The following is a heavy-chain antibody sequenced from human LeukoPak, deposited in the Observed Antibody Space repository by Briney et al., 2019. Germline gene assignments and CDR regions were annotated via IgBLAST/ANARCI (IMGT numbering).Heavy chain of an antibody. CDR2: INPNSGGT. D-gene: IGHD2-2*01. CDR3: ARDLNVVVPAADYFDY. CDR1: GYTFTGYY. Sequence: ASVKVSCKASGYTFTGYYMHWVRQAPGQGLEWMGWINPNSGGTNYAQKFQGRVTMTRDTSNSTAYMELSRLRSDDTAVYYCARDLNVVVPAADYFDYWGQGTPVTVSS. V-gene: IGHV1-2*02. J-gene: IGHJ4*02.